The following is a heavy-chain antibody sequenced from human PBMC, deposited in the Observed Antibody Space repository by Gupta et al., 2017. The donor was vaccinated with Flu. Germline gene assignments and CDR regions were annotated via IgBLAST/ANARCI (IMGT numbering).Heavy chain of an antibody. CDR2: INPDGSST. CDR3: ATVTAGC. V-gene: IGHV3-74*03. D-gene: IGHD2-21*02. CDR1: GFTFSTSY. J-gene: IGHJ4*02. Sequence: EMQLVESGGGLVQPGGSLRLSCAASGFTFSTSYLQWVRQAPGKGRVWVSRINPDGSSTTYAESVKGRFTISRDNAKNTRYLQMNSLGDDDTAVYYCATVTAGCWGQGTLVTVSS.